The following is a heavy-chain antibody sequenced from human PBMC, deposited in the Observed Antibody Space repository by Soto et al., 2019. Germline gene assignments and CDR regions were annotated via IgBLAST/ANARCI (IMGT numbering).Heavy chain of an antibody. V-gene: IGHV3-23*01. CDR1: GFTFSSYA. J-gene: IGHJ6*02. D-gene: IGHD5-12*01. Sequence: GESLRLSCAASGFTFSSYAMSWVRQAPGKGLEWVSGISGSGGTTYYADSVKGRFTISRDNSKNTMYLQMNSLRAEDTAVYYRAKFEYSGYDSNYYYYYYGMDVWGQGTTVTVSS. CDR3: AKFEYSGYDSNYYYYYYGMDV. CDR2: ISGSGGTT.